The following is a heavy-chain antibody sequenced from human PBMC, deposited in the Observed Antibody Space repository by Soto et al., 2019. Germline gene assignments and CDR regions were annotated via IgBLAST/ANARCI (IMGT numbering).Heavy chain of an antibody. Sequence: QVQLVQSGAEVKKPGASVKVSCKTSGYIFTAYSMHWVRQAPGQGLEWMGVVNPSGGSAHYAQSFEVIVTLPRDTSTSTFYMELSSLRSADTAVYYCAREENCRGGTCYSEYFHHWGQGTLVTDSS. CDR2: VNPSGGSA. D-gene: IGHD2-15*01. CDR3: AREENCRGGTCYSEYFHH. V-gene: IGHV1-46*01. CDR1: GYIFTAYS. J-gene: IGHJ1*01.